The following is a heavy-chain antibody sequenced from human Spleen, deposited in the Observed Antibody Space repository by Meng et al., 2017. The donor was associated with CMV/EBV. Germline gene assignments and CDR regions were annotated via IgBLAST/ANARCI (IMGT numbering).Heavy chain of an antibody. CDR1: GFTFSPYA. Sequence: GESLKISCAASGFTFSPYAMNWVRQAPGRGLEWVSYISGSSGTIYYADSVRGRFTISRDNAKNSLYLQMNSLRAEDTAVYYCARSRPYCTSTSCYGGAYYHDMDVWGHGTTVTVSS. CDR2: ISGSSGTI. CDR3: ARSRPYCTSTSCYGGAYYHDMDV. J-gene: IGHJ6*02. V-gene: IGHV3-48*04. D-gene: IGHD2-2*01.